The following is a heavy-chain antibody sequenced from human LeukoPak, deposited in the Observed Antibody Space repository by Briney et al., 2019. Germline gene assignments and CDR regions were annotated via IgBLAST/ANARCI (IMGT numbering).Heavy chain of an antibody. Sequence: GGSLRLSCAASGFTFSTYGTTWVRQAPGKGLEWVSSISGSGGSTYYADSVKGRFTISRDNSKNTLYLQMNSPRAEDTAVYYCVKYGADVWGQGTTVTVSS. CDR1: GFTFSTYG. D-gene: IGHD3-10*01. V-gene: IGHV3-23*01. CDR2: ISGSGGST. CDR3: VKYGADV. J-gene: IGHJ6*02.